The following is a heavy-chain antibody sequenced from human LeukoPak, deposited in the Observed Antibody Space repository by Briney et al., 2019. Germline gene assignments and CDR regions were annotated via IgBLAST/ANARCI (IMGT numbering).Heavy chain of an antibody. V-gene: IGHV4-39*07. D-gene: IGHD6-6*01. Sequence: PSETLSLTCTVSGGSISSSSYYWGWIRQPPGKGLEWIGSIYYSGSTYYNPSLKSRVTISVDTSKNQFSLKLSSVTAADTAVYYCARSIAARRPAAYFDYWGQGTLVTVSS. J-gene: IGHJ4*02. CDR3: ARSIAARRPAAYFDY. CDR2: IYYSGST. CDR1: GGSISSSSYY.